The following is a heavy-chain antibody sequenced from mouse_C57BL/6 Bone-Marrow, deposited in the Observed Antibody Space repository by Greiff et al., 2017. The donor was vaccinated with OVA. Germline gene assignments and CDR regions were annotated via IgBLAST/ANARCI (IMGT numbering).Heavy chain of an antibody. V-gene: IGHV1-20*01. J-gene: IGHJ4*01. D-gene: IGHD2-3*01. CDR3: ASWLLHAMDY. CDR2: INPYNGDT. CDR1: GYSFTGYF. Sequence: EVKLMESGPELVKPGDSVKISCKASGYSFTGYFMNWVMQSHGKSLEWIGRINPYNGDTFYNQKFKGKATLTVDKSSSTAHMELRSLTSEDSAVYYCASWLLHAMDYWGQGTSVTVSS.